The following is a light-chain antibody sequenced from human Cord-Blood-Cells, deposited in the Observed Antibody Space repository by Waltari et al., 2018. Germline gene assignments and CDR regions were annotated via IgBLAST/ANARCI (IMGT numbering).Light chain of an antibody. CDR1: QSVSSN. CDR3: QQYNNWPPWT. CDR2: GAS. Sequence: DIVMTQSPATLSVSPGERATLSCRASQSVSSNLAWSQQKPGQAPRLLIYGASTRATCIPARFSGSGSGTEFTLTISSLQSEDFAVYYCQQYNNWPPWTFGQGTKVEIK. V-gene: IGKV3-15*01. J-gene: IGKJ1*01.